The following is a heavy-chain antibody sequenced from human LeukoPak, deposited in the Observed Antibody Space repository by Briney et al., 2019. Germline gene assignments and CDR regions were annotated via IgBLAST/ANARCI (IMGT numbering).Heavy chain of an antibody. CDR3: ARAYTSSCRWFDP. CDR2: IYYSGTT. V-gene: IGHV4-59*11. CDR1: GGSMSSHY. J-gene: IGHJ5*02. D-gene: IGHD6-13*01. Sequence: PSETLSLTCTVSGGSMSSHYWSWIRQPPGKGLEWIGYIYYSGTTNYNPSLKSRVTISVDTSKNQFSLKLSSVTAADTAVYYCARAYTSSCRWFDPWGQGTLVTVSS.